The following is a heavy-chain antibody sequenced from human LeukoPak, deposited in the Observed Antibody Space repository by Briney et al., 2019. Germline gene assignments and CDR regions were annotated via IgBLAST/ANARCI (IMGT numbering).Heavy chain of an antibody. J-gene: IGHJ6*02. Sequence: ASVKVSCKASGYTFTSYDINWVRQATGQGLEWMGWMNPNSGNTGYAQKFQGRVTMTRDTSICTAYMELSSLRSEDTAVYYCARDRIAAAGTGGYYYYGMDVWGQGTTVTVSS. D-gene: IGHD6-13*01. CDR2: MNPNSGNT. CDR3: ARDRIAAAGTGGYYYYGMDV. CDR1: GYTFTSYD. V-gene: IGHV1-8*01.